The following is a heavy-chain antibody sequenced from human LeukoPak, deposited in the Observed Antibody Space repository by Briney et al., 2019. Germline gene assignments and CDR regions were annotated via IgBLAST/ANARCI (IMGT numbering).Heavy chain of an antibody. Sequence: ASVKVSCKASGYTFTSYDINWVRQATGQGLEWMGWMNPNSGNTGYAQKFQGRVTMTRNTSISTAYMELSGLRSEDTAVYYCALYGSGSPYYGMDVWGQGTTVTVSS. CDR2: MNPNSGNT. V-gene: IGHV1-8*01. CDR1: GYTFTSYD. J-gene: IGHJ6*02. CDR3: ALYGSGSPYYGMDV. D-gene: IGHD3-10*01.